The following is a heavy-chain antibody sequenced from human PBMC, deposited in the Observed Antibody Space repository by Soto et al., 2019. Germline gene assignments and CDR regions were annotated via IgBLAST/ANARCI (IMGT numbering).Heavy chain of an antibody. CDR3: VRVNESYYYYYRHG. V-gene: IGHV1-8*01. CDR2: MNPNSGNT. Sequence: ASLKVSCKASGYTFTSYDINWVRQATGQGLEWMGWMNPNSGNTGYAQKFQGRATMTRNTSISTAHMELSSLRSEDTAVYYCVRVNESYYYYYRHGWGKAIMVTGSS. CDR1: GYTFTSYD. J-gene: IGHJ6*03. D-gene: IGHD2-8*01.